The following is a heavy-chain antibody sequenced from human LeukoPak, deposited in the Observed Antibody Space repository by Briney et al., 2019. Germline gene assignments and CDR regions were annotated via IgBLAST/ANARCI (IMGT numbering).Heavy chain of an antibody. CDR3: ASTTRLVGATTEGAFDI. D-gene: IGHD1-26*01. Sequence: GGSLRLSCAASGFTFSSYAMHWVRQAPGKGLEYVSAISSNGGSTYYANSVKGRFTISRDNSKNTLYLQMGSLRAEDMAVYYCASTTRLVGATTEGAFDIWGQGTMVTVSS. CDR1: GFTFSSYA. V-gene: IGHV3-64*01. CDR2: ISSNGGST. J-gene: IGHJ3*02.